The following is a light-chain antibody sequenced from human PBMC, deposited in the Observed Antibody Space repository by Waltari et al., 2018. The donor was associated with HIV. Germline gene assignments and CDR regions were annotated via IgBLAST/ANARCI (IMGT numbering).Light chain of an antibody. J-gene: IGLJ2*01. CDR3: CSYARSGIP. V-gene: IGLV2-23*02. Sequence: QSALTQPASVSGSVGQSITICCTGTRSDVGSYNLVSWYQYHPGKAPKLIIYEVSKRPSVVSNRFSGSKSGNTASLTVSGLQAEDEAHYYCCSYARSGIPFGGGTKLTVL. CDR1: RSDVGSYNL. CDR2: EVS.